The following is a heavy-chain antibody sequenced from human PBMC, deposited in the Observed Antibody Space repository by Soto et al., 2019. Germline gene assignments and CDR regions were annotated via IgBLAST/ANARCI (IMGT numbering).Heavy chain of an antibody. V-gene: IGHV1-69*13. CDR3: ARQFDSDTTGYYYAY. Sequence: SVKVSCKASGYRFTGYGLHWVRQAPGQGLQWMGWIMPIFGSANYAQKFQGRVTITADEDTRTVYMELSRLRSEDTAVYYCARQFDSDTTGYYYAYWGQGTQVTVSS. J-gene: IGHJ4*02. CDR1: GYRFTGYG. D-gene: IGHD3-22*01. CDR2: IMPIFGSA.